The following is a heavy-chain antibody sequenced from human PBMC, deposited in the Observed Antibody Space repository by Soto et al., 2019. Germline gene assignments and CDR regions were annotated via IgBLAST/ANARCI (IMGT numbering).Heavy chain of an antibody. CDR2: IYYSGST. Sequence: SETLSLTCTVSGGSISSGDYYWSWIRQPPGKGLEWIGYIYYSGSTYYNPSLKSRVTISVDTSKNQFSLKLSSVTAADTAVYYCARISLRDSSGYYRHQGSDYYYYGMDVWGQGTTVTVSS. V-gene: IGHV4-30-4*01. CDR1: GGSISSGDYY. CDR3: ARISLRDSSGYYRHQGSDYYYYGMDV. D-gene: IGHD3-22*01. J-gene: IGHJ6*02.